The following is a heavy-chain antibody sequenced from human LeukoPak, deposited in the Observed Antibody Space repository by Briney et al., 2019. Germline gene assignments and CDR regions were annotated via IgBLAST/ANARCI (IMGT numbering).Heavy chain of an antibody. CDR2: IWNDGSSK. D-gene: IGHD2-15*01. CDR3: AKPTRGSGGSFLIDY. V-gene: IGHV3-33*06. CDR1: GFSFSSYG. J-gene: IGHJ4*02. Sequence: GGSLRLSCAASGFSFSSYGMHWVRQSPGKGLEWVAVIWNDGSSKYYVDSVKGRFTISRDNSKNTLYLQVDSLRGDDTAVYYCAKPTRGSGGSFLIDYWGQGTLVTVSS.